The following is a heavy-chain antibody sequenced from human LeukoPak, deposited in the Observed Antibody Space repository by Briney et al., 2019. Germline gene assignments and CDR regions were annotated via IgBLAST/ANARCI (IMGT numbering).Heavy chain of an antibody. CDR1: GYTFTGYY. V-gene: IGHV1-2*06. CDR3: ARSSMVDAASPGT. D-gene: IGHD2-15*01. Sequence: GASVKVSCKASGYTFTGYYIHWVRQAPGQGLEWMGRINPNSGVTNYAQKFQGRVTMTRDTSISTAYMDLSSLTYDDTAFYYCARSSMVDAASPGTWDQGTLVTVSS. CDR2: INPNSGVT. J-gene: IGHJ5*02.